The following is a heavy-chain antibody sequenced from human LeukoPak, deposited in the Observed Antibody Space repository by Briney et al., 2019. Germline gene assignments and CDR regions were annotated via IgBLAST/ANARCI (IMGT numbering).Heavy chain of an antibody. V-gene: IGHV3-21*01. CDR2: ISSSSYI. D-gene: IGHD2-2*01. CDR3: ARAVGYCSSTSCYGGHFDY. J-gene: IGHJ4*02. CDR1: GFTFSSYS. Sequence: PGGSLRLSCAASGFTFSSYSMNWVRQAPGKGLEWVSSISSSSYIYYADSVKGRFTISRDNAKNSLYLQMNSLRAEDTAVYYCARAVGYCSSTSCYGGHFDYWGQGTLVTVSS.